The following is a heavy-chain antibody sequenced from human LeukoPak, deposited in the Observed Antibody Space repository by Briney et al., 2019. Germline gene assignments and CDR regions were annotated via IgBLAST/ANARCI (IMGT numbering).Heavy chain of an antibody. CDR2: ISSDSSTI. V-gene: IGHV3-48*01. CDR3: ARDLSSRGYTYGTPAFTFDI. CDR1: GFTFSTYS. J-gene: IGHJ3*02. D-gene: IGHD5-18*01. Sequence: GGSLRLSCAASGFTFSTYSINWVRQAPGKGLEWVSYISSDSSTIYYADSLKGQFTISRDNAKNSLSLLMNSLRAEDTAVYYCARDLSSRGYTYGTPAFTFDIWGQGTMVTVSS.